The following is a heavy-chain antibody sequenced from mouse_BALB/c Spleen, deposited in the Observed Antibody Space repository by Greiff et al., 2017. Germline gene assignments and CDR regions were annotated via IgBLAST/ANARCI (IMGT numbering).Heavy chain of an antibody. V-gene: IGHV1-69*02. D-gene: IGHD2-3*01. J-gene: IGHJ4*01. Sequence: VQLQQPGAELVRPGASVKLSCKASGYTFTSYWINWVKQRPGQGLEWIGNIYPSDSYTNYNQKFKDKATLTVDKSSSTAYMQLSSPTSEDSAVYYCTRRGYYYYAMDYWGQGTSVTVSS. CDR2: IYPSDSYT. CDR3: TRRGYYYYAMDY. CDR1: GYTFTSYW.